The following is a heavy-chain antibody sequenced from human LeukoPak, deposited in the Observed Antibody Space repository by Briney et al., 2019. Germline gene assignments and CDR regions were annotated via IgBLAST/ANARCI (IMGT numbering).Heavy chain of an antibody. V-gene: IGHV3-7*01. CDR2: IKQDGSEK. CDR3: AKPRYYYDSSGYTY. CDR1: GITFSSYW. Sequence: GGSLRLSCAASGITFSSYWMNWVRQAPGKGLEWVANIKQDGSEKYYADSVKGRFTISRDNSKNTLYQQMNSLRAEDTAVYYCAKPRYYYDSSGYTYWGQGTLVTVSS. J-gene: IGHJ4*02. D-gene: IGHD3-22*01.